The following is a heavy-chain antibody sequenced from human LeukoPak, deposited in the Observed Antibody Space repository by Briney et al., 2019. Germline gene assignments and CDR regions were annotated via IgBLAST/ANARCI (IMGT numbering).Heavy chain of an antibody. V-gene: IGHV1-18*01. D-gene: IGHD2-15*01. CDR3: ARIRPLQDIVVVVAARYGMDV. Sequence: ASVKVSCKTSGYTFTSYGISWVRQAPGQGLEWMGWISTYNGNTNYAQKLQGRVTMTTDTSTSTAYMELRSLRSEDTAVYYCARIRPLQDIVVVVAARYGMDVWGQGTTVTVSS. CDR2: ISTYNGNT. J-gene: IGHJ6*02. CDR1: GYTFTSYG.